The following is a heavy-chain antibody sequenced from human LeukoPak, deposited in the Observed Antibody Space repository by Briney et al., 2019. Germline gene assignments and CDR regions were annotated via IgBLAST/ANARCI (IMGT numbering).Heavy chain of an antibody. J-gene: IGHJ4*01. Sequence: SETLSLTCTVSGGSVSDYYWSWIRQSPGKGLEWIGYIYYTGSSSYNPSLRSRVTISADTSKNQFSLKLSSVTAADTAVYYCASRKLGNDYWGQGTLVTVSS. CDR2: IYYTGSS. CDR3: ASRKLGNDY. CDR1: GGSVSDYY. V-gene: IGHV4-59*02. D-gene: IGHD7-27*01.